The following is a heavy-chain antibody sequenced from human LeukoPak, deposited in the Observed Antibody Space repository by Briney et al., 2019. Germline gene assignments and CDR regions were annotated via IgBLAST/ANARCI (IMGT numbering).Heavy chain of an antibody. J-gene: IGHJ5*02. CDR1: GFTFSSYA. Sequence: PGGSLRLSCAASGFTFSSYAMSWVRQAPGKGLEWVSLISGDGGSTYYADSVKGRFTISRDNSKNSLYLQMNSLRTEDTALYYCAKSLGYCSGGSCNDNWFDPWGQGTLVTVSS. CDR2: ISGDGGST. D-gene: IGHD2-15*01. CDR3: AKSLGYCSGGSCNDNWFDP. V-gene: IGHV3-43*02.